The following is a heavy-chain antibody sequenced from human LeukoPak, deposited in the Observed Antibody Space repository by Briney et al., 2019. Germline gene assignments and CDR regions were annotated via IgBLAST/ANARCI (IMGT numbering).Heavy chain of an antibody. V-gene: IGHV3-23*01. CDR1: GFTFGDYA. J-gene: IGHJ4*02. Sequence: PGRSLRLSCTASGFTFGDYAMSWLRQAPGKGLEWVSGISAGGANTYYADSVKGRFSISRDNSKTTLYLQMNSLRAEDTAVYYCARDAFTSYDSSGYWGQGTLVTVSS. CDR2: ISAGGANT. CDR3: ARDAFTSYDSSGY. D-gene: IGHD3-22*01.